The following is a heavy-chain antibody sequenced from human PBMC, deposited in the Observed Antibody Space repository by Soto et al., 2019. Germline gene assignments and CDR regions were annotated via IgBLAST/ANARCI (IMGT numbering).Heavy chain of an antibody. Sequence: QLQLQESGSGLVKPSQTLSLTCAVSGGSISSGGYSWSWIRQPPGKGLEWIGYIYHSGSTYYNPSLKSRVTISVDRSKNQFSLKLSSVTSADTAVYYCAGSITGTTLHYWGQGTLVTVSS. V-gene: IGHV4-30-2*01. CDR3: AGSITGTTLHY. CDR2: IYHSGST. J-gene: IGHJ4*02. D-gene: IGHD1-7*01. CDR1: GGSISSGGYS.